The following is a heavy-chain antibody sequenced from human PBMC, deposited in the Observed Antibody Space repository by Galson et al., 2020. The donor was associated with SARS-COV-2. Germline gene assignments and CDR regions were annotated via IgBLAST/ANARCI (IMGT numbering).Heavy chain of an antibody. CDR2: VNPNNGGT. CDR1: GYTFTGYY. Sequence: ASVTVSCKASGYTFTGYYIHRVRQAPGQGLEWMGWVNPNNGGTSYALTFQGRVTMTRDTSINTVYLELSSLRSDDTAVYYCARDRGLLALSPDYWGQGTLVTVSS. J-gene: IGHJ4*02. CDR3: ARDRGLLALSPDY. V-gene: IGHV1-2*02. D-gene: IGHD3-10*01.